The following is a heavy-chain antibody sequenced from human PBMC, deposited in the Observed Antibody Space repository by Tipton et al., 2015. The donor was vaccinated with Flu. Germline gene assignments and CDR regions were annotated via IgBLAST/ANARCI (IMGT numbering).Heavy chain of an antibody. CDR2: ISIDGRNQ. CDR1: GFTCNSYA. Sequence: QVQLVQSGGGLVQPGRSLRLSCAASGFTCNSYAVHWVRQAPGKGLEWVAVISIDGRNQFYTDSVQGRFTASRDNSNNTMYLQMNSLRPEDTAFYYSAGDRGPAYNYDKSGSVASGQGTLVTVSS. V-gene: IGHV3-30*04. D-gene: IGHD3-22*01. CDR3: AGDRGPAYNYDKSGSVA. J-gene: IGHJ5*02.